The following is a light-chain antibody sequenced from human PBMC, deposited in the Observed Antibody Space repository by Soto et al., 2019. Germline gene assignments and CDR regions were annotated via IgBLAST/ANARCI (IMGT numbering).Light chain of an antibody. CDR2: KAS. CDR1: QSLVYSDGNAY. Sequence: DVVMTQSPLSLPVTLGQPASISCRSSQSLVYSDGNAYLNWFQQRPGQSRRRLICKASNRDCGVQERFSGGGTGKDFKLQINRVEAGDVGIYYCLQGTRSPPMLGGEPRVHIK. V-gene: IGKV2-30*01. J-gene: IGKJ4*02. CDR3: LQGTRSPPM.